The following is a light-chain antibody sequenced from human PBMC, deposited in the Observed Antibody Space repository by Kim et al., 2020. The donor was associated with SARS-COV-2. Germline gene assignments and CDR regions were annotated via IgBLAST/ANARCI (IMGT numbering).Light chain of an antibody. CDR1: QSVLYSSNNKNY. Sequence: DIVMTQSPDSLAVSLGERATINCKSSQSVLYSSNNKNYLAWYQQKQGQPPKLLIYWASTRESGVPDRFSGSGSGTDFTLTISSLQAEDVAVYYCQQYYSTPTHFGGGTKVDIK. CDR2: WAS. CDR3: QQYYSTPTH. J-gene: IGKJ4*01. V-gene: IGKV4-1*01.